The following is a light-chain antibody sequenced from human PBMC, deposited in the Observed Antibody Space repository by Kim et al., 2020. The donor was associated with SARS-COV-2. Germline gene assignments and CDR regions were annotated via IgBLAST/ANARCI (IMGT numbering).Light chain of an antibody. J-gene: IGKJ5*01. Sequence: PSSISCRSSQSLLHSNGYNYLDWYLQKPGQSPQLLIYLGSNRASGVPDRFSGSGSGTDFTLKISRVEAEDVGVYYCMQALQTSFTFGQGTRLEIK. CDR3: MQALQTSFT. V-gene: IGKV2-28*01. CDR1: QSLLHSNGYNY. CDR2: LGS.